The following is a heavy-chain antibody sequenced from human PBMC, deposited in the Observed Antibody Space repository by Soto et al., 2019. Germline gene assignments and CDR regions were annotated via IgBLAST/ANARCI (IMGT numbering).Heavy chain of an antibody. Sequence: EVQLVESGGGLVQPEGSLRLSCAASGFTFSDHYMDWVRQAPGKGLEWVGRIKNKANSYTPEYAGPVKGRFIISRDDSKNPVFLHIDRLKTDDSAVYYCTRVGLASSRSSDYSGQGILVTVAS. CDR2: IKNKANSYTP. D-gene: IGHD6-19*01. V-gene: IGHV3-72*01. J-gene: IGHJ4*02. CDR1: GFTFSDHY. CDR3: TRVGLASSRSSDY.